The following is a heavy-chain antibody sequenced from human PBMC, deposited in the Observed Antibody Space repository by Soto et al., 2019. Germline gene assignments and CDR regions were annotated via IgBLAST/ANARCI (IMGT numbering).Heavy chain of an antibody. CDR2: INHSGST. D-gene: IGHD2-2*02. CDR1: GGSFSGYY. Sequence: QVQLQQWGAGLLKPSETLSLTCAVYGGSFSGYYWSWIRQPPGKGLEWIGEINHSGSTNYNPSLKSRGNISVDTSKDQFSLKLGSGAPADTAVYYCARLEEDCSTSCYIDYWGQGTLVTVSS. CDR3: ARLEEDCSTSCYIDY. V-gene: IGHV4-34*01. J-gene: IGHJ4*02.